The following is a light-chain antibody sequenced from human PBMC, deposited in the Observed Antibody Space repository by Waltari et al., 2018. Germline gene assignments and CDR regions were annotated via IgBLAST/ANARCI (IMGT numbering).Light chain of an antibody. V-gene: IGLV2-23*02. Sequence: QSALTQPASVSGSPGQSITIPCTGTSSDVGNYKRVSWYQQHPGKAPKLRIYAVIKRPSGVSDRFSGSKSGDMASLTISGLQPEDEAEYFCSSYAGSSKGVFGGGTKVTVL. CDR3: SSYAGSSKGV. CDR2: AVI. J-gene: IGLJ2*01. CDR1: SSDVGNYKR.